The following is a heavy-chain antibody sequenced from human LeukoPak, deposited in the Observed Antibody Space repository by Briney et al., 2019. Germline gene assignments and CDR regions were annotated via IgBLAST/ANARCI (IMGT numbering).Heavy chain of an antibody. D-gene: IGHD3-10*01. V-gene: IGHV3-23*01. CDR3: AKLSHYYGSGSSLGDY. CDR2: ISGSGGST. J-gene: IGHJ4*02. CDR1: GFTFSSYA. Sequence: GGSLRLSCAASGFTFSSYAMSWVRQAPGKGLEWVSAISGSGGSTYYADSVKGRFTISRDNSKNTLYLQMNSLRAEDTAVYYCAKLSHYYGSGSSLGDYWGQGTLVTVSS.